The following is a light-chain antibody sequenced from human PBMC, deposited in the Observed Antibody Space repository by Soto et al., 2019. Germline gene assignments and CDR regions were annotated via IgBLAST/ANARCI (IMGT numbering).Light chain of an antibody. CDR2: YDD. CDR3: AAWDDSLNGYV. V-gene: IGLV1-36*01. CDR1: SSNIGNNA. J-gene: IGLJ1*01. Sequence: VRTKAVSGYKVAVGSGSIINTRSSSNIGNNAVNWYQQLPGKAPKLRIYYDDLLPSGVSDRFSGSKSGTSASLAISGLQSEDEADYYCAAWDDSLNGYVFGTGTKVTV.